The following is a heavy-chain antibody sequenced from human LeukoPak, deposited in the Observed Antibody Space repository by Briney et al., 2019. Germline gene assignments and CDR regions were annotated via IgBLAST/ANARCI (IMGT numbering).Heavy chain of an antibody. Sequence: GSLRLSCEASGFTFSTHWMSWVRQAPGKGLEWVANIKEDGRQKYYVDSVKGRFTISRDNARKSLYLQMNSLRAEDTAVYYCASGFLDDLWSGHYWGQGTLVTVSS. D-gene: IGHD3-3*01. CDR1: GFTFSTHW. J-gene: IGHJ4*02. CDR3: ASGFLDDLWSGHY. V-gene: IGHV3-7*01. CDR2: IKEDGRQK.